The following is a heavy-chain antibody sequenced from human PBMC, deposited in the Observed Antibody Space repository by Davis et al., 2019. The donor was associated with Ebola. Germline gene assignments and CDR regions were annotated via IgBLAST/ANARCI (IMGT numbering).Heavy chain of an antibody. CDR2: ISYDGSNK. Sequence: GESLKISCAASGFTFSSYAMHWVRQAPGKGLEWVAVISYDGSNKYYADSVKGRFTISRDNSKNTLYLQMNSLRAEDTAVYYCARPGGGAVAGTGQYFDYWGQGTLVTVSS. CDR1: GFTFSSYA. V-gene: IGHV3-30-3*01. J-gene: IGHJ4*02. D-gene: IGHD6-19*01. CDR3: ARPGGGAVAGTGQYFDY.